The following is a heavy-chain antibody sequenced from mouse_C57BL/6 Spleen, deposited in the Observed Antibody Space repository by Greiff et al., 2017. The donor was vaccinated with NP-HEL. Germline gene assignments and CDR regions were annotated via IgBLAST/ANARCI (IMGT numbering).Heavy chain of an antibody. CDR1: GYTFTSYW. CDR3: ARRDGSRSFAY. D-gene: IGHD1-1*01. Sequence: VQLQQPGAELVKPGASVKLSCKASGYTFTSYWMQWVKQRPGQGLEWIGEIDPSDSYTNYNQKFKGKATLTVDKSSSTAYMQLSSLTSEDSAVYFCARRDGSRSFAYWGQGTLVTVSA. CDR2: IDPSDSYT. V-gene: IGHV1-50*01. J-gene: IGHJ3*01.